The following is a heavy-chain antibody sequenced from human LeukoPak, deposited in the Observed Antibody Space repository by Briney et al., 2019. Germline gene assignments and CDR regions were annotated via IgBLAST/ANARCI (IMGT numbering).Heavy chain of an antibody. V-gene: IGHV3-21*01. Sequence: GGSLRLSCAASGFTFSSYSMNWVRQAPGKGLEWVSSISSSSSYIYYADPVKGRFTISRDNAKNSLYLQMNSLRAEDTAVYYCARDREQWLRWFDPWGQGTLVTVSS. CDR2: ISSSSSYI. J-gene: IGHJ5*02. CDR3: ARDREQWLRWFDP. CDR1: GFTFSSYS. D-gene: IGHD6-19*01.